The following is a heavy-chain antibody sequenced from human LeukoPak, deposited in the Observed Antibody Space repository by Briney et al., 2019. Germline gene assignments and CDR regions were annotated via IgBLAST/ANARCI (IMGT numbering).Heavy chain of an antibody. CDR3: ARDSGYDPYFDY. Sequence: GGSLRLSCAASGLTVSANCMSWVRQAPGKGLEWVANIKQDGSEKYYVDSAKGRFTISRDNAKNSLYLQMNSLRAEDTAVYYCARDSGYDPYFDYWGQGTLVTVSS. CDR1: GLTVSANC. V-gene: IGHV3-7*03. J-gene: IGHJ4*02. D-gene: IGHD5-12*01. CDR2: IKQDGSEK.